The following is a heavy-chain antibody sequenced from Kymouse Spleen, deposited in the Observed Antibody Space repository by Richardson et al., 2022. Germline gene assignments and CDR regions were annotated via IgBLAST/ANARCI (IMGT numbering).Heavy chain of an antibody. J-gene: IGHJ6*02. V-gene: IGHV6-1*01. CDR3: VTMVRGVTLLLLLRYGR. D-gene: IGHD3-10*01. CDR1: GDSVSSNSAA. CDR2: TYYRSKWYN. Sequence: QVQLQQSGPGLVKPSQTLSLTCAISGDSVSSNSAAWNWIRQSPSRGLEWLGRTYYRSKWYNDYAVSVKSRITINPDTSKNQFSLQLNSVTPEDTAVYYCVTMVRGVTLLLLLRYGRLGPRDHGHRLL.